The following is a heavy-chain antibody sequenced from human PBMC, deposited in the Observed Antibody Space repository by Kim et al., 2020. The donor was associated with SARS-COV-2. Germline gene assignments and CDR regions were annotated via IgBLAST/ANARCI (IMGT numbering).Heavy chain of an antibody. Sequence: GGSLRLSCAASGFTFRNYAMTWVRQAPGRGLEWVSSITASGGSTYSADSVKGRFTISRDNSKNTMYVQMSSLRADDTAGYYCTLRITIVRGVSVIGLDV. D-gene: IGHD3-10*01. J-gene: IGHJ6*01. CDR2: ITASGGST. CDR3: TLRITIVRGVSVIGLDV. V-gene: IGHV3-23*01. CDR1: GFTFRNYA.